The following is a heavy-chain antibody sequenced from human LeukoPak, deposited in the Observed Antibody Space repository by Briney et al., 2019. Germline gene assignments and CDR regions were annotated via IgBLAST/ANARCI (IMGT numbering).Heavy chain of an antibody. V-gene: IGHV3-23*01. CDR3: AKGYYGSGTPNWFDP. CDR1: GFTFSNYV. J-gene: IGHJ5*02. CDR2: IGGGGGSA. Sequence: GSLRLSCAASGFTFSNYVMSWVRQAPGKGLEWVSTIGGGGGSAYYADSVKGRFTISRDNSKNTLYLQMNSLRAEDTAVYYRAKGYYGSGTPNWFDPWGQGTLVTVSS. D-gene: IGHD3-10*01.